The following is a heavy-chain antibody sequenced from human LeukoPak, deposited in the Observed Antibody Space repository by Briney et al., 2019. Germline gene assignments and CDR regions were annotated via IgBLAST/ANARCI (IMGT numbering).Heavy chain of an antibody. Sequence: ASVKVSCTASGYTFTSYGISWVRQAPGQGLEWMGWISAYNGNTNYAQTLQGRVTMTTDTSTSTAYMELRSLRSDDTAVYYCARRFVSVWPEAYYFDFWGQGTRVTVSS. V-gene: IGHV1-18*01. D-gene: IGHD1-14*01. CDR3: ARRFVSVWPEAYYFDF. CDR1: GYTFTSYG. J-gene: IGHJ4*02. CDR2: ISAYNGNT.